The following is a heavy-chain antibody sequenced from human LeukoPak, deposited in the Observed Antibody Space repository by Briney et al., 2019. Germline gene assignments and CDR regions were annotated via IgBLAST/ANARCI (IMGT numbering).Heavy chain of an antibody. CDR1: GYTFTSYY. CDR3: ARDRDRAVAGTSFDY. J-gene: IGHJ4*02. D-gene: IGHD6-19*01. CDR2: INPSGGST. V-gene: IGHV1-46*01. Sequence: ASVKVSCKASGYTFTSYYMHWVRQAPGQGLEWMRIINPSGGSTSYAQKFQGRVTMTRDVSTSTVYMELSSLRSEDTAVYYCARDRDRAVAGTSFDYWGQGTLVTVSS.